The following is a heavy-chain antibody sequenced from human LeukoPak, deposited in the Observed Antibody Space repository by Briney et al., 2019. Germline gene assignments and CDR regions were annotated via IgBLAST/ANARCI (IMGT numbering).Heavy chain of an antibody. CDR1: GFTFSSSG. CDR2: ISSSGGNT. D-gene: IGHD3-10*01. Sequence: GGSLRLSCAASGFTFSSSGMSWVRQAPGKGLEWVSCISSSGGNTCYGDSVKGRFTISRDNSKNTPYLQMNSLRAEDTAVYYCAKDRGIISDYWGQGTLVTVSS. V-gene: IGHV3-23*01. CDR3: AKDRGIISDY. J-gene: IGHJ4*02.